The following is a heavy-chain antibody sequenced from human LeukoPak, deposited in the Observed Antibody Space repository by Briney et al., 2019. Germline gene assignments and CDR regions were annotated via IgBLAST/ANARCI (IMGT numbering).Heavy chain of an antibody. J-gene: IGHJ4*02. CDR3: ARVDTAMVMSLDY. V-gene: IGHV1-18*01. CDR2: ISAYNGNT. CDR1: GYTFTSYC. D-gene: IGHD5-18*01. Sequence: ASVKVSCKASGYTFTSYCISWVRQAPGQGLEWMGWISAYNGNTNYAQKLQGRVSMTTDTSTSTAYLELRSLRSDDTAVYYCARVDTAMVMSLDYWGQGTLVTVSS.